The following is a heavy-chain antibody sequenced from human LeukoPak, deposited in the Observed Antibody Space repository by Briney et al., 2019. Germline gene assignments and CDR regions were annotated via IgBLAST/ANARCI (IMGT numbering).Heavy chain of an antibody. CDR1: GFTFSSYE. Sequence: GGSLRLSCAASGFTFSSYEMNWVRQAPGKGLEWVSSISSSSSYIYYADSVKGRFTISRDNAKNSLYLQMNSLRAEDTAVYYCARSHPPGWFDPWGQGTLVTVSS. V-gene: IGHV3-21*01. J-gene: IGHJ5*02. CDR2: ISSSSSYI. CDR3: ARSHPPGWFDP.